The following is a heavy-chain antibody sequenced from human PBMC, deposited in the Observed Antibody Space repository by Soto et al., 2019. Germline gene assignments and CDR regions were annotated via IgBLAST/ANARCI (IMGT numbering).Heavy chain of an antibody. J-gene: IGHJ4*02. CDR1: GFTFSSYA. CDR2: ISDGSGDST. D-gene: IGHD2-15*01. CDR3: AKGKSSGGTSSSSNDY. Sequence: GGSLRLSCAASGFTFSSYAMTWVRQAPGKGLEWVSVISDGSGDSTYYADSVKGRFTISRDNSKNMLYLQMNSLRAEDTAVYYCAKGKSSGGTSSSSNDYWGQGTLVTVSS. V-gene: IGHV3-23*01.